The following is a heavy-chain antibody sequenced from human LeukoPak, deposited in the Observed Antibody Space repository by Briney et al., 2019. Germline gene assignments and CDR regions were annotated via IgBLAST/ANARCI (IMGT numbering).Heavy chain of an antibody. CDR1: GGSISSYS. CDR3: ARGPDGYNRGVEY. Sequence: SETLSLTCTVSGGSISSYSWSWIRQPPGKGRDGIGYIYYSGSTNYNPSLTSRVTISVDTSKNQFSLKLSSVTAADTAVYYCARGPDGYNRGVEYWGQGTLVTVSS. CDR2: IYYSGST. D-gene: IGHD5-24*01. V-gene: IGHV4-59*01. J-gene: IGHJ4*02.